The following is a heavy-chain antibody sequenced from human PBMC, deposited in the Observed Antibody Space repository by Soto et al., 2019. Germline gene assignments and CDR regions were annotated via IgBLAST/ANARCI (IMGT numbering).Heavy chain of an antibody. V-gene: IGHV2-5*02. CDR1: GFSLTTRPVG. CDR3: AHRQLYNGAWNEGTFDY. J-gene: IGHJ4*02. Sequence: QITLKESGRTLVKPTQTLTLTCTFSGFSLTTRPVGVGWIRQPPGQALEWLAFIYWDDDKRYNPSLKARVTITKDTSKNQVVLTMTNMDPVDTATYYCAHRQLYNGAWNEGTFDYWGQGALVTVSS. D-gene: IGHD1-1*01. CDR2: IYWDDDK.